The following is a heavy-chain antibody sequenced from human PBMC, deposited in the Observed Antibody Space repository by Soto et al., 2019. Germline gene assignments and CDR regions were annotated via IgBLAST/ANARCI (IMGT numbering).Heavy chain of an antibody. D-gene: IGHD1-26*01. CDR2: IYWDDSK. CDR3: AHAYGGRSLY. CDR1: GFSLSTSRVG. Sequence: QITLKESGPTLVKPTQTLTLTSTFSGFSLSTSRVGVGWIRQPPGKALDWLAVIYWDDSKTYSPSLKSRLTITKDTSKNQVVLTMTNMDPVDTATYYCAHAYGGRSLYWGQGTLVTVSS. V-gene: IGHV2-5*02. J-gene: IGHJ4*02.